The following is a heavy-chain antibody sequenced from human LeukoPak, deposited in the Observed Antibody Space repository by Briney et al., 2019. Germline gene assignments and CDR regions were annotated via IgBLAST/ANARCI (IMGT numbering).Heavy chain of an antibody. CDR1: GFTFSTYA. Sequence: PGGSLRLSCAASGFTFSTYAMHWVRQAQGKGLEWVAVISYDGNNKYYADSVKGRFTISRDNSENTLSLRMNSLRAEDTAVYYCARDPCSSTSCYGGYYFDYWGQGTLVTVSS. V-gene: IGHV3-30-3*01. CDR2: ISYDGNNK. D-gene: IGHD2-2*01. CDR3: ARDPCSSTSCYGGYYFDY. J-gene: IGHJ4*02.